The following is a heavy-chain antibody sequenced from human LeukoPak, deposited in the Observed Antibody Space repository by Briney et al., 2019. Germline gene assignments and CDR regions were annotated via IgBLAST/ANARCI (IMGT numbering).Heavy chain of an antibody. D-gene: IGHD3-16*01. Sequence: GGSLRLSCAASGFTFSSYGMHWVRQAPGKGLEWVAAISYDGSNKYYADSVKGRFTISRDNSKNTLYLQMNSLRAEDTAVYYCARDGGSELSPEYYFDYWGQGTLVTVSP. CDR1: GFTFSSYG. CDR2: ISYDGSNK. CDR3: ARDGGSELSPEYYFDY. V-gene: IGHV3-30*03. J-gene: IGHJ4*02.